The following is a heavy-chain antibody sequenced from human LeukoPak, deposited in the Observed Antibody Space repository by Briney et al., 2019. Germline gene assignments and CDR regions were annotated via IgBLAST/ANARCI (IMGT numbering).Heavy chain of an antibody. D-gene: IGHD3-9*01. Sequence: ASVKVSCKASGYTFTSYGMHWVRQAPGQSLECMGWINAANGNTKYSQKFQGRVTMTRDTSASTAYMELSSLRSEDTAVYYCARGGETGYYGYFDYWGQGTLVTVSS. CDR2: INAANGNT. CDR1: GYTFTSYG. CDR3: ARGGETGYYGYFDY. J-gene: IGHJ4*02. V-gene: IGHV1-3*01.